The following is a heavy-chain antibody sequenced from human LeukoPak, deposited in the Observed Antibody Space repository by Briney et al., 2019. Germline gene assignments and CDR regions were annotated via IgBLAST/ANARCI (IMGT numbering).Heavy chain of an antibody. CDR1: GFTFSSYA. V-gene: IGHV3-30-3*01. Sequence: GGSLRPSCAASGFTFSSYAMHWVRQAPGKGLEWVAVISYDGSNKYYADSVKGRFTISRDNSKNTLYLQMNSLRAEDTAVYYCARENRGYDYVWGSYRYTGFFDYWGQGTLVTVSS. CDR3: ARENRGYDYVWGSYRYTGFFDY. J-gene: IGHJ4*02. D-gene: IGHD3-16*02. CDR2: ISYDGSNK.